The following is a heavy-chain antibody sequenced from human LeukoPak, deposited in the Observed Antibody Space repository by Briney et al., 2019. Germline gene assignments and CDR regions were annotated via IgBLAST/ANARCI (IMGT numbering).Heavy chain of an antibody. J-gene: IGHJ6*02. CDR3: ARRTGYYYGMDA. Sequence: SETLSLTCTVSGGSISSXXXXXIRQPPGKXXXWIGYIYYSGSTSXXXXXXXXVXIXVDTSKNQFSLKLTSVTAADTAVYYCARRTGYYYGMDAWGQGTTVTVSS. V-gene: IGHV4-59*08. CDR2: IYYSGST. CDR1: GGSISSXX.